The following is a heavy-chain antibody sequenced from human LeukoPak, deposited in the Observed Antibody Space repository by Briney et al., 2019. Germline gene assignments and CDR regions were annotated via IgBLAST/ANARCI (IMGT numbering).Heavy chain of an antibody. CDR1: GYTFTGYY. V-gene: IGHV1-2*02. J-gene: IGHJ4*02. Sequence: ASVKVSFKASGYTFTGYYMHWVRQAPGQGLEWMGWINPNSGGTNYAQKFQGRVTMTTDTFTSTAYMELRNLRSDDTALYYCATEGGWQPTDYGDHVYWGQGTLVTVSS. D-gene: IGHD4-17*01. CDR3: ATEGGWQPTDYGDHVY. CDR2: INPNSGGT.